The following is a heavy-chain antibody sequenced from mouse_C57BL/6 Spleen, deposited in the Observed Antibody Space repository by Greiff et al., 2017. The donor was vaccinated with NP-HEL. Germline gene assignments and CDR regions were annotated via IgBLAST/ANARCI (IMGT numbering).Heavy chain of an antibody. V-gene: IGHV5-17*01. CDR2: ISSGNSTI. J-gene: IGHJ4*01. Sequence: DVMLVESGGGLVKPGGSLKLSCAASGFTFSDYGMHWVRQAPEKGLEWVAYISSGNSTIYYADTVKGRFTISRDNAKNTLFLQMTSLRSEDTAMYYCARVINGYYAMDYWGQGTSVTVSS. CDR3: ARVINGYYAMDY. CDR1: GFTFSDYG.